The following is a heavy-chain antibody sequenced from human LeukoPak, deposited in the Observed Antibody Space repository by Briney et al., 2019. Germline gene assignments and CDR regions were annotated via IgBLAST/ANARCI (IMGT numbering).Heavy chain of an antibody. CDR2: ISAYNGNT. CDR3: ARVGYYDSSGYYLLRPFDY. V-gene: IGHV1-18*01. J-gene: IGHJ4*02. Sequence: ASVKVSCKASGYTFTSYGISWVRQAPGQGLEWMGWISAYNGNTNYAQKLQGSVTMTTDTSTSTAYMELRSLRSDDTAVYYCARVGYYDSSGYYLLRPFDYWGQGTLVTVSS. CDR1: GYTFTSYG. D-gene: IGHD3-22*01.